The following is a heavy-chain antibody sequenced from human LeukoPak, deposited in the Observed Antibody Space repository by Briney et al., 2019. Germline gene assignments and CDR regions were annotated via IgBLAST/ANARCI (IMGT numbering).Heavy chain of an antibody. Sequence: PSETLSLTCTVSGGSISSSTYYWGWIRQPPGKGLEWIGSIYSSGSTYHNPSLKSRVTISVDTSKNQFSLKLSSVTAADTAVYYCARGDDFWSGYPLDYWGQGTLVTVSS. J-gene: IGHJ4*02. V-gene: IGHV4-39*07. CDR1: GGSISSSTYY. D-gene: IGHD3-3*01. CDR3: ARGDDFWSGYPLDY. CDR2: IYSSGST.